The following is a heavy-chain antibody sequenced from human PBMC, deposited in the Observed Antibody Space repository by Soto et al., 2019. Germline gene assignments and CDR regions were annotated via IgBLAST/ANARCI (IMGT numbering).Heavy chain of an antibody. J-gene: IGHJ4*02. CDR2: IYYSGNA. CDR1: GGSINGYY. D-gene: IGHD2-15*01. Sequence: SETLSLTCAVSGGSINGYYWTWLRQPPGKGLEWIGFIYYSGNANYNPSLKGRVTLSVDTSRNEFSLWLSSVSAADTAVYFCAKYRRSDAEGYTFLYWGQGALVTVSS. CDR3: AKYRRSDAEGYTFLY. V-gene: IGHV4-59*01.